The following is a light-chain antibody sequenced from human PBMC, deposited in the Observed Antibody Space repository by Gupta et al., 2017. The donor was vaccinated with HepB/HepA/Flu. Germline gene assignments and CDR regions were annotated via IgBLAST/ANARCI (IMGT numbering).Light chain of an antibody. Sequence: SYELTQPHSVSVAQGLTATITGGGSNIGSQNVHWYQQKPGQAPVLALYRDRERYSGIPERFSGSKSGSTATLTISRVQGGDEADYYCQQWDSATVVFGGGTKLTVL. V-gene: IGLV3-9*01. J-gene: IGLJ2*01. CDR3: QQWDSATVV. CDR2: RDR. CDR1: NIGSQN.